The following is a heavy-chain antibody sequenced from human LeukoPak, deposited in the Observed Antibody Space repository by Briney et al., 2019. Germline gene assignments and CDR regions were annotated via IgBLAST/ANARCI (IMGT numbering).Heavy chain of an antibody. CDR2: ISGSGGST. V-gene: IGHV3-23*01. D-gene: IGHD3-16*01. J-gene: IGHJ6*02. CDR1: GFTFSSYA. Sequence: GGSLRLSCAASGFTFSSYAMSWVRQAPGKGLEWVSAISGSGGSTYYADSVKGRFTISRDNSKNTLYLQMNSLRAEDSAVYYCANFLFKFDYYNDMDVWGQGTTVAVSS. CDR3: ANFLFKFDYYNDMDV.